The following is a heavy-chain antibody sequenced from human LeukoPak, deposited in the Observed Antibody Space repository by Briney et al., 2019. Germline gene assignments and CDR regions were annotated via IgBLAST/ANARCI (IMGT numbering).Heavy chain of an antibody. J-gene: IGHJ6*03. D-gene: IGHD2-15*01. CDR2: IHYSGST. CDR1: GYSISSGYY. Sequence: SETLSLTCTVSGYSISSGYYWGWIRQPPGKGLEWIGSIHYSGSTNYNPSLKSRVTISVDTSKNQFSLKLSSVTAADTAVCYCARGYCSGGSCYSYYYYNYMDVWGKGTTVTVSS. V-gene: IGHV4-38-2*02. CDR3: ARGYCSGGSCYSYYYYNYMDV.